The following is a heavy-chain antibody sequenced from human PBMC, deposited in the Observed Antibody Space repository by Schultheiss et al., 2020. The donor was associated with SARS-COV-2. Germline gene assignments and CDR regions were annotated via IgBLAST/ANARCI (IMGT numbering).Heavy chain of an antibody. V-gene: IGHV2-26*01. J-gene: IGHJ6*02. CDR2: IFSNDEK. Sequence: SGPTLVKPTETLTLTCTVSGFSLSNARLGVSWIRQPPGKALEWLAHIFSNDEKSYSTSLKSRLTISKDTSKSQVVLTMTNMDPVDTATYYCARITGVVVGATSGSYYYYYGMDVWGQGTTVTVAS. CDR1: GFSLSNARLG. D-gene: IGHD1-26*01. CDR3: ARITGVVVGATSGSYYYYYGMDV.